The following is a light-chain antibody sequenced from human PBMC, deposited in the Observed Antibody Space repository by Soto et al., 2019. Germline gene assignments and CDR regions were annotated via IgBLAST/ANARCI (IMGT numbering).Light chain of an antibody. J-gene: IGKJ2*01. Sequence: EIVLTQSPGTLSLSPGERATLSCRASQSVSSTYIAWYQQNPGRAPRLLIYGASSRATGIPDRFSGSGSGTDFTLTISRLEPEDFAVYFCQQYGRSPPFTVGQGTKVEI. CDR1: QSVSSTY. CDR2: GAS. V-gene: IGKV3-20*01. CDR3: QQYGRSPPFT.